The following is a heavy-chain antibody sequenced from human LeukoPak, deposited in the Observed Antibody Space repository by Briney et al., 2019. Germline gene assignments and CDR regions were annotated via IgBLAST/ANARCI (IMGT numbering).Heavy chain of an antibody. V-gene: IGHV1-2*02. D-gene: IGHD2-2*01. CDR1: GYSFTGYY. CDR3: AREIYCSSTSCYWRAHFDY. J-gene: IGHJ4*02. CDR2: INPNSGGT. Sequence: GASVKVSCKASGYSFTGYYIHWVRQAPGQGLEWMGWINPNSGGTNYAQKFQGRVTMTRDTSISTAYMELSRLRSDDTAVYYCAREIYCSSTSCYWRAHFDYWGQGTLVTVSS.